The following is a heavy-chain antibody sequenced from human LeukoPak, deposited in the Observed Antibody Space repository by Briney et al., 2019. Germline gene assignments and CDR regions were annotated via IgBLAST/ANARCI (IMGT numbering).Heavy chain of an antibody. V-gene: IGHV3-23*01. CDR3: ARHVVAVGFDY. J-gene: IGHJ4*02. D-gene: IGHD3-22*01. CDR1: GFTFSNYA. CDR2: ISGSGDST. Sequence: GGSLRLSCAASGFTFSNYAMRWVRQAPGKGLEWVSGISGSGDSTYYADSVKGRFTISRDNSKNTLYLQMNSLRVEDTAVYYCARHVVAVGFDYWGQGTLVTVSS.